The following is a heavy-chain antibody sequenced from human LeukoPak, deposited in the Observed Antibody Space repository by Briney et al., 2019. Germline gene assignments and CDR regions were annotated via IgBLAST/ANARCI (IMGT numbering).Heavy chain of an antibody. V-gene: IGHV4-34*01. CDR2: INHRGST. CDR1: GGSFSGYY. J-gene: IGHJ6*03. CDR3: ARRSITMVRGVIPLYYYYYYMDV. D-gene: IGHD3-10*01. Sequence: PSETLSLTCAVYGGSFSGYYWSWIRQPPGKGLEWIGEINHRGSTNYNPSLKSRVTISVDTSKNQFSLKLSSVTAADTAVYYCARRSITMVRGVIPLYYYYYYMDVWGKGTTVTISS.